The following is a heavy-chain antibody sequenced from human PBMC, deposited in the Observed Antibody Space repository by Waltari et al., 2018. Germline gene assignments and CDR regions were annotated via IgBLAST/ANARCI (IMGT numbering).Heavy chain of an antibody. CDR3: AKADGNPWNFEYYGMDV. CDR1: GFMFRGYG. Sequence: QVHLMESGGGVVQPGRSLRLSCAASGFMFRGYGMHWVRQAPGKGLEWVAVISHEGRKEYYGDAVKGRFNISRDNSKNIVYLQMNSLRGDDTAVYHCAKADGNPWNFEYYGMDVWGPGTTVTVS. V-gene: IGHV3-30*18. J-gene: IGHJ6*02. CDR2: ISHEGRKE. D-gene: IGHD3-16*01.